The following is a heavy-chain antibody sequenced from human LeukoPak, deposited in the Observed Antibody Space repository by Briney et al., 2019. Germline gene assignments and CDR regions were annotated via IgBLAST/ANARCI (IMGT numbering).Heavy chain of an antibody. CDR2: IYYDGST. CDR3: ARRHKYDFWSGYYQTANDAFDI. D-gene: IGHD3-3*01. V-gene: IGHV4-59*08. J-gene: IGHJ3*02. Sequence: TSEPLSLTCTVSGGSISSYYWSWFRQPPGKGLEWIGFIYYDGSTNYNPSLKSRVTISVDTSKNQFSLKMSSVTAADTTLYYCARRHKYDFWSGYYQTANDAFDIWGQGTMVTVSS. CDR1: GGSISSYY.